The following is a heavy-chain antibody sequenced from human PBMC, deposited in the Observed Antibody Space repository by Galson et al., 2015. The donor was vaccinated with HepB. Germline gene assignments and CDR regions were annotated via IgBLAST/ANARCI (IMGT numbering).Heavy chain of an antibody. CDR3: AKGKSGGGYYYYYGMDV. CDR2: ISGSGGST. CDR1: GFTFSSYA. V-gene: IGHV3-23*01. J-gene: IGHJ6*02. Sequence: SLRLSCAASGFTFSSYAMSWVRQAPGKGLEWVSAISGSGGSTYYADSVKGRFTISRDNSKNTLYLQMNSLRAEDTAVYYCAKGKSGGGYYYYYGMDVWGQGTTVTVSS. D-gene: IGHD1-26*01.